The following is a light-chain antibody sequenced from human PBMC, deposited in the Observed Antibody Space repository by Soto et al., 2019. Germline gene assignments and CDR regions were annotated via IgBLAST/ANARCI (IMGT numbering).Light chain of an antibody. Sequence: QSALTQPASVSGSPGQSITISCTGTSSDVGGYNYVSWYQQHPGKAPKLMIYDVSNRPSGVSNRFSGSKSGNTASLTISGLQAEDEADYYCSSYSGTNSNVIFGGGTKLTVL. V-gene: IGLV2-14*01. CDR3: SSYSGTNSNVI. J-gene: IGLJ2*01. CDR2: DVS. CDR1: SSDVGGYNY.